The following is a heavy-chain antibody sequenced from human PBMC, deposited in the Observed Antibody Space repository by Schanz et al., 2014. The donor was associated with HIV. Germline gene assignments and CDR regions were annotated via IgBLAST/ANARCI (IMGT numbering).Heavy chain of an antibody. CDR3: AREIDSSSWSFAGYYYGMDV. V-gene: IGHV3-23*01. CDR1: GFTFSTYA. CDR2: FTGGGGSA. D-gene: IGHD6-13*01. J-gene: IGHJ6*02. Sequence: EVQLLESGGGLVQPGGSLRLSCAASGFTFSTYAMSWVRQAPGKGLEWVSTFTGGGGSAVYADSVKGRFTISRDNAKNSLYLQMNSLRVEDTAVYYCAREIDSSSWSFAGYYYGMDVWGRGTTVTVSS.